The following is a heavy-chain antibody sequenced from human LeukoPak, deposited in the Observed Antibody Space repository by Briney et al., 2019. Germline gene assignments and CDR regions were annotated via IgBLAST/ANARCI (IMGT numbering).Heavy chain of an antibody. CDR3: ARVAPIYYYDSSGYYYEGGVFDY. CDR1: GGSISSYY. Sequence: PSETLSLTCTVPGGSISSYYWSWVRQPPGKGLEWIGYIYYSGSTNYNPSLKSRVTISVATSKNQFSLKLSYVTAADTAVYYCARVAPIYYYDSSGYYYEGGVFDYWGQGTLVTVSS. CDR2: IYYSGST. J-gene: IGHJ4*02. D-gene: IGHD3-22*01. V-gene: IGHV4-59*01.